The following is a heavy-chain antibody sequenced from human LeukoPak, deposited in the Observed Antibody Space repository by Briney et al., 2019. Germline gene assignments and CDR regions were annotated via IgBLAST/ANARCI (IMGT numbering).Heavy chain of an antibody. CDR3: ARVGSSGWYLGAFDI. CDR1: GGSISSYY. D-gene: IGHD6-19*01. CDR2: IYYSGST. V-gene: IGHV4-59*01. J-gene: IGHJ3*02. Sequence: SETLSLTCTVSGGSISSYYWSWIRQPPGKGLEWIGYIYYSGSTNYNPSLKSRVTISVDTSKNQFSLKLSSVTAADMAVYYCARVGSSGWYLGAFDIWGQGTMVTVSS.